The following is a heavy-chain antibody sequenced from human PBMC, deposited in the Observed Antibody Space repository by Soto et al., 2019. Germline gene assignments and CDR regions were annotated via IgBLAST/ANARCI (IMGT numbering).Heavy chain of an antibody. D-gene: IGHD3-9*01. CDR1: GFTFDDYT. CDR2: ISWDGGST. Sequence: GGSLRLSCAASGFTFDDYTMHWVRQAPGKGLEWVSLISWDGGSTYYADSVKGRFTISRDNSKNSLYLQMNSLRTEDTALYYCAKEKDILTGYYNVGAFDIWGQGTMVTVSS. CDR3: AKEKDILTGYYNVGAFDI. V-gene: IGHV3-43*01. J-gene: IGHJ3*02.